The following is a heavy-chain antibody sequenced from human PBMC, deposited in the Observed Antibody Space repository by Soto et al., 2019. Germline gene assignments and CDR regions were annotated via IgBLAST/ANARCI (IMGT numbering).Heavy chain of an antibody. J-gene: IGHJ4*02. CDR3: VKGTAGTVDY. CDR1: GFTFDDYA. V-gene: IGHV3-9*01. Sequence: EVQLVESGGGLVQPGRSLRLSCAAPGFTFDDYAIHWVRQAPGKGLEWVSGISWNSGIIGYADSVKGRFTISRDNAKNSLYLQMNSLRPEDTALYYCVKGTAGTVDYWGQGTLVTVSS. CDR2: ISWNSGII. D-gene: IGHD6-19*01.